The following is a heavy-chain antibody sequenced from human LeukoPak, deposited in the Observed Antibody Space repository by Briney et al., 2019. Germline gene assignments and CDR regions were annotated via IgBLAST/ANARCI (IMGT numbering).Heavy chain of an antibody. J-gene: IGHJ3*02. CDR2: INHSGST. D-gene: IGHD6-19*01. Sequence: AGGSLRLSCAASGFTFSSNSMNWVRQAPGKGREWIGEINHSGSTNYNPSLKSRVTISVDTSKNQFSLKLSSVTAADTAVYYCARGRLPGWYSSGWSQSGKDAFDIWGQGTMVTVSP. V-gene: IGHV4-34*01. CDR1: GFTFSSNS. CDR3: ARGRLPGWYSSGWSQSGKDAFDI.